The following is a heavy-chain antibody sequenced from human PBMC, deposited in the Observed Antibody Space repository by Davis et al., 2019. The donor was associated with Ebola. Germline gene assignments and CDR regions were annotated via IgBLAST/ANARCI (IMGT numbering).Heavy chain of an antibody. J-gene: IGHJ4*02. CDR1: ASTFSTFA. CDR3: AGAVGIAVAGPGY. CDR2: IPYDGSKE. Sequence: SLRLSCAASASTFSTFAMHWVRHAPGKGLEWVAAIPYDGSKEHYAGSVKGRFTISRDNSKNTVYLQMNSLRAEDTAVYYCAGAVGIAVAGPGYWGQGTLVIVSS. D-gene: IGHD6-19*01. V-gene: IGHV3-30-3*01.